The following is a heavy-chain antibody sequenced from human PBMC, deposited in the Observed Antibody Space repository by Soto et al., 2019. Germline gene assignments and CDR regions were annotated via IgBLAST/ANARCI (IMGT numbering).Heavy chain of an antibody. Sequence: IRQPPGKGLEWIGYIYYSGSTNYNPSLKSRVTISVDTSKNQFSLKLSSVTAADTAVYYCARGMGYSYGYLDDYFDYWGQGTLVTVSS. CDR3: ARGMGYSYGYLDDYFDY. D-gene: IGHD5-18*01. J-gene: IGHJ4*02. CDR2: IYYSGST. V-gene: IGHV4-59*01.